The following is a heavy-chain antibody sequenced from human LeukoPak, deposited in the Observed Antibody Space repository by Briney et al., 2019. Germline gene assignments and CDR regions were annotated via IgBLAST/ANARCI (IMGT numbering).Heavy chain of an antibody. V-gene: IGHV3-15*01. J-gene: IGHJ4*02. Sequence: GGSLRLSCAASGFSFMNAWMIWVRQAPGKGLEWVGRIKSNADGGTPDYAAPARGRFTTSRDDSKNTLYLQMNSLKTEDTAVYYCTTFYHEYSPYWGRGTLVTVSS. D-gene: IGHD2/OR15-2a*01. CDR3: TTFYHEYSPY. CDR1: GFSFMNAW. CDR2: IKSNADGGTP.